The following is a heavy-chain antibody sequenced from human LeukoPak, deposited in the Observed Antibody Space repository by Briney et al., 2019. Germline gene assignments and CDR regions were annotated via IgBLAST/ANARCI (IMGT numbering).Heavy chain of an antibody. J-gene: IGHJ4*02. CDR1: GGSISSSSYY. V-gene: IGHV4-39*07. Sequence: KPSETLSLTCTVSGGSISSSSYYWGWIRQPPGKGLEWIGSIYYSGSTYYNPSLKSRVTISVDTSKNQFSLKLSSVTAADTAVYYCATTWNSGSSWYYFDYWGQGTLVTVSS. CDR2: IYYSGST. D-gene: IGHD6-13*01. CDR3: ATTWNSGSSWYYFDY.